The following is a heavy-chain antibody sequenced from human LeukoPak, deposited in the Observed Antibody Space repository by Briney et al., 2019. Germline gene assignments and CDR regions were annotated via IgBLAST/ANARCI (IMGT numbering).Heavy chain of an antibody. CDR2: IYHTGRT. CDR3: ARSQSNNIVTTRTFEF. Sequence: PSETLSLTCTVSGGSVTSSNHYWGSIRQPPGKGLEWIGSIYHTGRTYYNPSLESRVTVSVDTSTNQFSLRLYSVTASDTAVYYCARSQSNNIVTTRTFEFWGQGTLVTVSS. CDR1: GGSVTSSNHY. V-gene: IGHV4-39*01. D-gene: IGHD5-12*01. J-gene: IGHJ4*02.